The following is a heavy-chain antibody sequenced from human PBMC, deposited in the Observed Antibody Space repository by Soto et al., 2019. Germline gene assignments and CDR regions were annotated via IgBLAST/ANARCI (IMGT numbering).Heavy chain of an antibody. V-gene: IGHV4-61*08. CDR1: GGSISSGGYY. CDR2: IYYSGST. D-gene: IGHD1-7*01. CDR3: ASQQKLGDGFDP. J-gene: IGHJ5*02. Sequence: PSETLSLTCTVSGGSISSGGYYWSWIRQHPGKGLEWIGYIYYSGSTYYNPSLKSRVTISVDTSKNQFSLKLSSVTAADTAVYYCASQQKLGDGFDPWGQGTLVTVSS.